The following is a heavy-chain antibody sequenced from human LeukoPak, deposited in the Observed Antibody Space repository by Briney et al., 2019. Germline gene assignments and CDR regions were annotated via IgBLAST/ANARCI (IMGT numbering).Heavy chain of an antibody. Sequence: GGSLRLSCAASGFTFSNYGMHWVRQAPGKGLEWVAFIRYDGSNKYYADSVKGRFTISRDNSKNTLYLQMNSLRAEDTAVYYCAKTTGGIAVAGYFDYWGQGTLVTVSS. V-gene: IGHV3-30*02. CDR2: IRYDGSNK. J-gene: IGHJ4*02. CDR3: AKTTGGIAVAGYFDY. CDR1: GFTFSNYG. D-gene: IGHD6-19*01.